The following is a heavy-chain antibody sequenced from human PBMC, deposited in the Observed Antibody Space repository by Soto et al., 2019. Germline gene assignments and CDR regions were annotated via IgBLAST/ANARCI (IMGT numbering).Heavy chain of an antibody. V-gene: IGHV1-18*01. CDR2: ISAHNGNT. Sequence: QVHLVQSGAEVKKPGASVKVSCKGSGYTFTSYGITWVRQAPGQGLEWMGWISAHNGNTDYAQKLQGRVTVTRDTSTSTAYMELRSLRSDDTAAYYCAGGRYGDYWGQGALVTVSS. D-gene: IGHD1-1*01. J-gene: IGHJ4*02. CDR1: GYTFTSYG. CDR3: AGGRYGDY.